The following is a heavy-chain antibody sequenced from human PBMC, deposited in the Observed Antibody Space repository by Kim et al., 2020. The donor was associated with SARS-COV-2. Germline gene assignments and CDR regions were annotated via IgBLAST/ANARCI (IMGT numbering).Heavy chain of an antibody. CDR2: ISSSGSTI. Sequence: TFSDYYMSWIRQAPGKGLEWVSYISSSGSTIYYADSVKGRFTISRDNAKNSLYLQMNSLRAEDTAVYYCARTSRRYQLLPPRFDPWGQGTLAT. V-gene: IGHV3-11*04. D-gene: IGHD2-2*01. CDR1: TFSDYY. CDR3: ARTSRRYQLLPPRFDP. J-gene: IGHJ5*02.